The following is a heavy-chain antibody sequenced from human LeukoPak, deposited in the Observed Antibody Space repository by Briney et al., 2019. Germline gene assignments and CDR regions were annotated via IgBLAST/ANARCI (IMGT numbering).Heavy chain of an antibody. Sequence: GGSLRLSCAASGFTFSTYWMHWVRHAPGKGLVWVSRINSDGSSTSYADSVKGRFTISRDNAKNTLYLQMNSLRAEDTAVYYCARSYYGSSGTLFDYWGQGTLVTVSS. D-gene: IGHD3-22*01. CDR3: ARSYYGSSGTLFDY. J-gene: IGHJ4*02. CDR1: GFTFSTYW. V-gene: IGHV3-74*01. CDR2: INSDGSST.